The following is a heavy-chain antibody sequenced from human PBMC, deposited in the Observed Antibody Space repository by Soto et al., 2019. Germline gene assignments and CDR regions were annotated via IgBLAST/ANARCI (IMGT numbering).Heavy chain of an antibody. Sequence: SETLSLTCNVSGDSITVSGGSITSFYLSWIRQSPEKGLEWIGRMYYSGRANYNPSLRSRVTISVDTSKNQFSLKLSSVTAADTAVYYCARDCGGDCYPFLYYYGMDVWGQGTTVTVSS. V-gene: IGHV4-39*02. D-gene: IGHD2-21*02. CDR3: ARDCGGDCYPFLYYYGMDV. J-gene: IGHJ6*02. CDR2: MYYSGRA. CDR1: GDSITVSGGSITSFY.